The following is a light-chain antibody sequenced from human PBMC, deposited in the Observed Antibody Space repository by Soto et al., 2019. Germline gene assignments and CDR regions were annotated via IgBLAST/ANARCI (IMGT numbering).Light chain of an antibody. Sequence: QSVLTQPRSVSGSPGQSVTISCTGTSSDVGGHNYVSWYQQHPGKAPKLMIFDVTKRPSGVPDRFSGSKSGNTASLTISGLQAEDEANYYCCSYAGSYSYVFGTATKVTVL. V-gene: IGLV2-11*01. J-gene: IGLJ1*01. CDR1: SSDVGGHNY. CDR2: DVT. CDR3: CSYAGSYSYV.